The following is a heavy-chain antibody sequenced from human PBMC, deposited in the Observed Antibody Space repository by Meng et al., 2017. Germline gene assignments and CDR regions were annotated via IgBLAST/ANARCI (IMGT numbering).Heavy chain of an antibody. CDR1: GGIISRCNW. V-gene: IGHV4-4*02. CDR3: ARDGRSWD. J-gene: IGHJ4*02. Sequence: LPQESGRGLVWSSGTLLLTCAVSGGIISRCNWWSWVRQPPGKGLEWIGEIYHSGSTNYNPSLKSRVTISVDKSKNQFSLKLSSVTAADTAVYYCARDGRSWDWGQGTLVTVSS. D-gene: IGHD7-27*01. CDR2: IYHSGST.